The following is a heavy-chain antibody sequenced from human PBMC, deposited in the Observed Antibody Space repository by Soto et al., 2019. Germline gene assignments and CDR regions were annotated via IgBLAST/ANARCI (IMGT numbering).Heavy chain of an antibody. CDR1: GYSFTSYG. V-gene: IGHV1-3*01. J-gene: IGHJ5*01. Sequence: APVKLSCKASGYSFTSYGIHWVRQAPGQRLEWMGWIDAGNGNTKYSQKFQGRVTITRDTSATTAYMDLRSLSSVTAAATAVYYCARDPSPWGQGSLDTVSS. CDR3: ARDPSP. D-gene: IGHD2-2*01. CDR2: IDAGNGNT.